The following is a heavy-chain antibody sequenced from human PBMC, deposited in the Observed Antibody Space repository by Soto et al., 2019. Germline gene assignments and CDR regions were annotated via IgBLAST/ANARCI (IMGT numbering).Heavy chain of an antibody. CDR2: IYYSGST. Sequence: QVQLQESGPGLVKPSQTLSLTCTVSGGSISSGGYYWSWIRQHPGKGLEWIGYIYYSGSTYYNPSLKCRVTISVDTSKNQFSLKLSSVTAADTAVYYCARDRGGYYDPPRGFDPWGQGTLVTVSS. V-gene: IGHV4-31*03. CDR1: GGSISSGGYY. J-gene: IGHJ5*02. CDR3: ARDRGGYYDPPRGFDP. D-gene: IGHD3-22*01.